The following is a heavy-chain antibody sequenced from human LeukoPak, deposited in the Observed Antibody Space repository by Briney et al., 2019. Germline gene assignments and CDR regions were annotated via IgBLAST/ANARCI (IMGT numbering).Heavy chain of an antibody. D-gene: IGHD3-16*01. V-gene: IGHV4-4*02. J-gene: IGHJ4*02. CDR2: VNLQGST. CDR1: GGSISNTNS. CDR3: AREGGPYAPLDY. Sequence: TSETLSLTCGFSGGSISNTNSWTWVRQPPGNGLEWIGEVNLQGSTNYNPSLKSRVAISVDNSENHISLKLTAVTAAATAVYYCAREGGPYAPLDYPGQGTL.